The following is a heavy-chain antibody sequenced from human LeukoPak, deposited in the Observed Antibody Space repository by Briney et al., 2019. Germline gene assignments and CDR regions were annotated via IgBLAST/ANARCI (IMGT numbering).Heavy chain of an antibody. CDR1: GGSISSSSYY. J-gene: IGHJ5*02. D-gene: IGHD3-10*01. CDR2: IYYSGST. V-gene: IGHV4-39*07. Sequence: SETLSLTCTVSGGSISSSSYYWGWIRQPLGKGLEWIGSIYYSGSTNYNPSLKSRVTISVDTSKNQFSLKLSSVTAADTAVYYCARVLRFGESTYNWFDPWGQGTLVTVSS. CDR3: ARVLRFGESTYNWFDP.